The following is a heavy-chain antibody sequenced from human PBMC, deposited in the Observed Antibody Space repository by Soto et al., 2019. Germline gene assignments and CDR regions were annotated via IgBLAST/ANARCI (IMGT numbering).Heavy chain of an antibody. CDR2: IYYSGST. CDR3: ARRALRFLEWLFPITEVGGGYGMDV. D-gene: IGHD3-3*01. J-gene: IGHJ6*04. CDR1: GGSISSSSYY. Sequence: QLQLQESGPGLVKPSETLSLTCTVSGGSISSSSYYWGWIRQPPGKGLEWIGSIYYSGSTYYNPSLKSRVCVSVDTSKNQSSLKLSSVTAADTAVYYCARRALRFLEWLFPITEVGGGYGMDVWGKGTTVTVSS. V-gene: IGHV4-39*01.